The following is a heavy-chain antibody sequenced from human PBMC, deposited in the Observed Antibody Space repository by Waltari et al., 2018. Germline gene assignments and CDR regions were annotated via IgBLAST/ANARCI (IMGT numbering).Heavy chain of an antibody. V-gene: IGHV4-34*01. D-gene: IGHD4-4*01. CDR1: GGSFSGYY. J-gene: IGHJ4*02. Sequence: QVQLQQWGAGLLKPSETLSLTCAVYGGSFSGYYWSWIRQPPGKGLEWIGEINHSGSTNYNPSLKSRVTISVDTSKNQFSLKLSSVTAADTAVYYCTRDTVTTPYPQGYWGQGTLVTVSS. CDR3: TRDTVTTPYPQGY. CDR2: INHSGST.